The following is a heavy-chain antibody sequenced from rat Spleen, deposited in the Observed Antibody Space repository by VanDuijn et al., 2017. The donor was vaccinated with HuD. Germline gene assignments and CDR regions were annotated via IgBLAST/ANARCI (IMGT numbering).Heavy chain of an antibody. CDR1: GFTFSDYG. CDR3: ARHRGGYNYVDVMDA. D-gene: IGHD1-4*01. Sequence: EVQLVESGGGLVQPGRSMKLSCADSGFTFSDYGMAWVLQAPTKGLEWVASISYDGGSTYYRDSVKGRFTISRDNAYSILYLQMDSLRSDDTATYYCARHRGGYNYVDVMDAWGQGASVTVSS. CDR2: ISYDGGST. V-gene: IGHV5-25*01. J-gene: IGHJ4*01.